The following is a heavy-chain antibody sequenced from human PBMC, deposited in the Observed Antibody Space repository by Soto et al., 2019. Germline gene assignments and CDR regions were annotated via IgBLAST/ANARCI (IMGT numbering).Heavy chain of an antibody. D-gene: IGHD3-9*01. CDR2: ISGSGGST. V-gene: IGHV3-23*01. CDR1: GFTFSSYA. J-gene: IGHJ4*02. Sequence: GGSLRLSCAASGFTFSSYAMSWVRQAPGKGLEWVSAISGSGGSTYYADSVKGRFTISRDNSKNTLYLQMNSLRAEDTAVYYCAKSPPLRILTGYRKPYFDYWGQGTLVTVSS. CDR3: AKSPPLRILTGYRKPYFDY.